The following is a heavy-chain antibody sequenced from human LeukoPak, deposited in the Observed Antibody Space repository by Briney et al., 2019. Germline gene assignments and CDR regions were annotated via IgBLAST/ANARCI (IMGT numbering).Heavy chain of an antibody. CDR3: ARGSRRISFGGVIWDYFDY. J-gene: IGHJ4*02. CDR1: GAGDTFTNHD. V-gene: IGHV1-69*04. D-gene: IGHD3-16*02. CDR2: IIPMLGIT. Sequence: SVKVSCKASGAGDTFTNHDISWVRQAPGQGLEWMGRIIPMLGITNSAQKFQGRVTITADKLTSTVYMELSSLRSEDTAVYYCARGSRRISFGGVIWDYFDYWGQGTLVTVSS.